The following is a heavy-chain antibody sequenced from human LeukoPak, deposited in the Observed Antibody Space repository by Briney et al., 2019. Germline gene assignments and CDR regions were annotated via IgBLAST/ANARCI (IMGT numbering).Heavy chain of an antibody. CDR2: INHRGTT. Sequence: ASETLSLTCAVYGDSFSGYYWSWIRQPPGKGLEWIAEINHRGTTHYNPSLKSRVNISADTSKNQFSLHLDSVTAADTAVYYCARSWAGMYYPFYYFDYWGQGTLVSVSS. CDR3: ARSWAGMYYPFYYFDY. CDR1: GDSFSGYY. D-gene: IGHD1-26*01. V-gene: IGHV4-34*01. J-gene: IGHJ4*02.